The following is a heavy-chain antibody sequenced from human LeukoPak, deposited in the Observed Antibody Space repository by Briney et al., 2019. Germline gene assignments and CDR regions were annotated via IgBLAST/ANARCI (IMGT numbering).Heavy chain of an antibody. D-gene: IGHD3-16*01. CDR3: ARRGGPYFDY. Sequence: ASVKVSCKASGYTFTDYHIHWVRQAPGEGLEWMGWINPISGGTNFAQKFQGRVTMTSDTSIRTAYMELSGLRSDDTAVYYCARRGGPYFDYWGQGTLVTVSS. CDR1: GYTFTDYH. V-gene: IGHV1-2*02. J-gene: IGHJ4*02. CDR2: INPISGGT.